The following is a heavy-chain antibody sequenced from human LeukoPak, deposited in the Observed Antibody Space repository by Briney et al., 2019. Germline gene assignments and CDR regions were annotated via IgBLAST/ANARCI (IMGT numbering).Heavy chain of an antibody. D-gene: IGHD4-23*01. V-gene: IGHV1-8*02. J-gene: IGHJ4*02. CDR2: MNPNSGNT. CDR1: RYIFTSYY. Sequence: GASVKDSCKSSRYIFTSYYINWVRQATGQGGEWMGWMNPNSGNTDYPQKLQGRVTITRKTYIQTAYVDLSSLRSEDTAVYYCALSSVYGGNLDYWGQGNLVTVSS. CDR3: ALSSVYGGNLDY.